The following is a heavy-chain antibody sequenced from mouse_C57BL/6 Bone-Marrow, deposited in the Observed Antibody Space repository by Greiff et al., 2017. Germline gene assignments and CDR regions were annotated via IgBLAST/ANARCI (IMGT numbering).Heavy chain of an antibody. V-gene: IGHV1-55*01. J-gene: IGHJ1*03. CDR3: AREDGYFPYWYFDV. CDR2: IYPGSGST. CDR1: GYTFTSYW. D-gene: IGHD2-3*01. Sequence: QVQLKQPGAELVKPGASVKMSCKASGYTFTSYWITWVKQRPGQGLEWIGDIYPGSGSTNSNEKFKSKATLTVDTSSSTAYMQLSSLTSEDSAVYYCAREDGYFPYWYFDVWGTGTTVTVSS.